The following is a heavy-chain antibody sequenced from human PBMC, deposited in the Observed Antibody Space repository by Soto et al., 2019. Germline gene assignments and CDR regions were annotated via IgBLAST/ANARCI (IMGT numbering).Heavy chain of an antibody. D-gene: IGHD3-3*01. Sequence: SETVSLTCAVSGGSFSDYYWPCIRQPPGKGLEWIGEINHSGSTKLILSRKVRVTISVDTSKTQFSLRLSSVSAADTAVYYCARCKFLRWSHDYYGLDVWGQGTTVTVSS. CDR3: ARCKFLRWSHDYYGLDV. CDR2: INHSGST. J-gene: IGHJ6*02. V-gene: IGHV4-34*01. CDR1: GGSFSDYY.